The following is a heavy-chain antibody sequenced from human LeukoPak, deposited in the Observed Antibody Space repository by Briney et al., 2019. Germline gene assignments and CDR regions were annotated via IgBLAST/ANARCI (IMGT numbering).Heavy chain of an antibody. D-gene: IGHD2-15*01. CDR1: GGSISSYY. CDR3: ARVVIVPLGYYMDV. Sequence: SETLSLTCTASGGSISSYYWSWIRQPPGKGLEWIGNIYYSGSTNYNPSLKSRVTISVDTSKNQFSLKLSSVTAADTAVYYCARVVIVPLGYYMDVWGKGTTVTVSS. J-gene: IGHJ6*03. CDR2: IYYSGST. V-gene: IGHV4-59*01.